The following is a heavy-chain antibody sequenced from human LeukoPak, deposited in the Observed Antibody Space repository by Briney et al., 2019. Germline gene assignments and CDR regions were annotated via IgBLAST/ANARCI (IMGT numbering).Heavy chain of an antibody. D-gene: IGHD2-8*01. CDR3: ARVVPMVHYYNSYIDV. Sequence: GGSLRLSCAASGFSFGTYDMNGVRQAPGKGLEWIAYTSEGSSNLQYAGSVKGRFTISKDNAKGSLYLQMNSLRAEDTAVYYCARVVPMVHYYNSYIDVWGKGTTVTVSS. CDR1: GFSFGTYD. V-gene: IGHV3-48*01. CDR2: TSEGSSNL. J-gene: IGHJ6*03.